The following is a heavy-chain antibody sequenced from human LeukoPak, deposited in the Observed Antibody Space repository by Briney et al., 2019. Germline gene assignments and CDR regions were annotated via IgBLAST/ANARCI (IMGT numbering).Heavy chain of an antibody. J-gene: IGHJ3*02. CDR1: GFTFGDYA. Sequence: GGSLRLSCTASGFTFGDYAMSWFRQAPGKGLEWVGFIRSKAYGGTTEYAASVKGRFTISRDDSKSIACLQMNSLKTEDTAVYYCTRDLVYYYDSSGYHDDAFDIWGQGTMVTVSS. CDR2: IRSKAYGGTT. CDR3: TRDLVYYYDSSGYHDDAFDI. D-gene: IGHD3-22*01. V-gene: IGHV3-49*03.